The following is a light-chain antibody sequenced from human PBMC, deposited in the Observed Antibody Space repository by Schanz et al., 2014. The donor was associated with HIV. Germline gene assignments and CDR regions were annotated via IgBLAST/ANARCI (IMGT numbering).Light chain of an antibody. CDR2: EVS. CDR1: SSDVGGYNY. J-gene: IGLJ3*02. CDR3: QSYDTHLGAVM. V-gene: IGLV2-8*01. Sequence: QSVLTQPPSASGSPGQPVTIFCTGSSSDVGGYNYVSWYQQHPGKAPKVMIYEVSRRPSGVPDRFSGSKSGNTASLTISGLQAEDEADYYCQSYDTHLGAVMFGGGTKLTVL.